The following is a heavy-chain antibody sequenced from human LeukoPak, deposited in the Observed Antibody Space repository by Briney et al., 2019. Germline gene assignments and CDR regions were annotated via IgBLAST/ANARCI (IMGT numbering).Heavy chain of an antibody. V-gene: IGHV5-51*01. CDR2: IYPGDSDT. D-gene: IGHD5-24*01. CDR1: GYSFTSYW. CDR3: ARQGMDGYNFWPFDI. J-gene: IGHJ3*02. Sequence: GESLKISCKGSGYSFTSYWIGWVRQMPGKGLEWMGIIYPGDSDTRYSPSFQGQVTISADKSISTAYPQWSSLKASDTAMYYCARQGMDGYNFWPFDIWGQGTMVTVSS.